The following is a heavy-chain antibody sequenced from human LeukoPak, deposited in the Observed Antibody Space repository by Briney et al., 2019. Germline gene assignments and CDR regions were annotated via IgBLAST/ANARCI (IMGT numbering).Heavy chain of an antibody. J-gene: IGHJ3*02. Sequence: GGSLRLSCAASGFTVSSNYMSWVRQAPGKGLEWVSVIYSGGSTYYADSVKGRFTISRDNSKNTLYLQMNSLRAEDTAVYYCARGYSGSSDAFDIWGQGTMVTVSS. CDR2: IYSGGST. CDR1: GFTVSSNY. D-gene: IGHD1-26*01. V-gene: IGHV3-53*01. CDR3: ARGYSGSSDAFDI.